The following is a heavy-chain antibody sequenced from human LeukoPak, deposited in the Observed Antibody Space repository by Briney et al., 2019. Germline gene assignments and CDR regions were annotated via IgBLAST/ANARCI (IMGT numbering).Heavy chain of an antibody. CDR1: GFTFSSYA. CDR3: AKGRPTRRYCSGGSCYSRYFDY. J-gene: IGHJ4*02. CDR2: ISYDGSNK. V-gene: IGHV3-30*04. Sequence: GGSLRLSCAASGFTFSSYALHWVRQAPGKGLEWVAVISYDGSNKDADSVKGRFTISRDNSKNTLYLQMNSLRAEDTAVYYCAKGRPTRRYCSGGSCYSRYFDYWGQGTLVTVSS. D-gene: IGHD2-15*01.